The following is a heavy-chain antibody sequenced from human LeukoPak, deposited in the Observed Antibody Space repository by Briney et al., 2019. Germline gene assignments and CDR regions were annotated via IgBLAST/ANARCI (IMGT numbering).Heavy chain of an antibody. V-gene: IGHV4-34*01. J-gene: IGHJ4*02. D-gene: IGHD3-16*02. CDR1: GGSFSGYY. CDR2: INHSGST. Sequence: SETLSLTCAVYGGSFSGYYWSRIRQPPGKGLEWIGEINHSGSTNYNPSLKSRVTISVDTSKNQFPLKLSSVTAADTAVYYCARGHHIYDYVWGSYRADLDYWGQGTLVTVSS. CDR3: ARGHHIYDYVWGSYRADLDY.